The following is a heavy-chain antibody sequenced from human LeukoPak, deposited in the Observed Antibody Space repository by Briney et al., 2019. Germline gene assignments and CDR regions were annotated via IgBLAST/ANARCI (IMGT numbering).Heavy chain of an antibody. J-gene: IGHJ3*02. CDR3: ARAHYDSSGYHDAFDI. V-gene: IGHV1-69*05. CDR2: IIPIFGTA. Sequence: SVKVSCKASGGTFSSYAISWVRQAPGQGLEWMGRIIPIFGTANYAQKFQGRVTITTDESTSTAYMELSSLRSEDTAVYYCARAHYDSSGYHDAFDIWGQGTMVTVSS. D-gene: IGHD3-22*01. CDR1: GGTFSSYA.